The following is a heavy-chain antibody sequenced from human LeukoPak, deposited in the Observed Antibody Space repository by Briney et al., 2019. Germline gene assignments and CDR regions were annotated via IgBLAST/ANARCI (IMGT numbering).Heavy chain of an antibody. D-gene: IGHD5-12*01. CDR1: GFILSNYR. V-gene: IGHV3-48*04. Sequence: GGSLRLSCAASGFILSNYRMNWVRQAPGKGLEWVSYISSSGNSREYADSVKGRFTISRDNAKNSLYLQMNSLRAEDTAVYYCARDPTQWLRYGYFDYWGQGTLVTVSS. CDR3: ARDPTQWLRYGYFDY. J-gene: IGHJ4*02. CDR2: ISSSGNSR.